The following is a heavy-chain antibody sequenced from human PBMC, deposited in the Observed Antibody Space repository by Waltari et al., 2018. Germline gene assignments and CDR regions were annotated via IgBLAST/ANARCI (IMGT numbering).Heavy chain of an antibody. Sequence: EVQLVESGGGLVQPGGSLRRSCAASGSTLPSSGMTWVRLAPGKGLEWVSYISSSSSTIYYADSVKGRFTISRDNAKNSLYLQMNSLRAEDTAVYYCARDPAYCGGDCSLWGQGTLVTVSS. CDR1: GSTLPSSG. D-gene: IGHD2-21*02. V-gene: IGHV3-48*01. CDR3: ARDPAYCGGDCSL. J-gene: IGHJ4*02. CDR2: ISSSSSTI.